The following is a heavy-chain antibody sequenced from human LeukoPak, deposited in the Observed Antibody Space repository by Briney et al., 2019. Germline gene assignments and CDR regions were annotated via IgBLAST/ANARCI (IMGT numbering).Heavy chain of an antibody. V-gene: IGHV4-59*01. J-gene: IGHJ4*02. CDR1: GGSISSYY. CDR3: ARPGYCSSTSCSSFGY. CDR2: IYYSGST. Sequence: SETLSVTCTVSGGSISSYYWSWIRQPPGKGLEWIGYIYYSGSTNYNPSLKSRVTISVDTSKNQFSLKLSSVTAADTAVYYCARPGYCSSTSCSSFGYWGQGTLVTVSS. D-gene: IGHD2-2*01.